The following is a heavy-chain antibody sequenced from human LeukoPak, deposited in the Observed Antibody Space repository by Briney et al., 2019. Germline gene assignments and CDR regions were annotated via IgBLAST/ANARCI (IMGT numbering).Heavy chain of an antibody. D-gene: IGHD4-17*01. CDR3: ARDRAGDYDY. CDR1: GFTSDDFA. Sequence: GGSLRLSCAASGFTSDDFAMHWVRQAPGKGLEWVSGISWNSDSIGYADSVKGRFTISRDNAKNSLYLQMNSLRAEDTALYYCARDRAGDYDYWGQGTLVTVSS. J-gene: IGHJ4*02. V-gene: IGHV3-9*02. CDR2: ISWNSDSI.